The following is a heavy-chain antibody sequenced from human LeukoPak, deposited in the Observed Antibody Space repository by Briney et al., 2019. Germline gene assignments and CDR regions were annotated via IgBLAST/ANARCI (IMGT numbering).Heavy chain of an antibody. CDR3: ARPTSTDAFDI. J-gene: IGHJ3*02. CDR2: ISSSSSYI. CDR1: GFTFSSYS. V-gene: IGHV3-21*01. Sequence: GGSLRLSCAASGFTFSSYSTNWVRQAPGKGLGWVTSISSSSSYIYYADSVKGRFTISRDNAKNSLYLQMNSLRAEDTAVYYCARPTSTDAFDIWGQGTMVTVSS.